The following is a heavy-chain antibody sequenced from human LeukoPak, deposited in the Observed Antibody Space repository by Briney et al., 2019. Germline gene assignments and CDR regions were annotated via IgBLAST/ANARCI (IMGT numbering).Heavy chain of an antibody. CDR2: IYPADSKT. V-gene: IGHV5-51*01. Sequence: PGESLKISCKSSGNSFISYWVAWVRQKPGKGLEWMGSIYPADSKTRYSPSFQGQVTMSVDKSISTAYLQWSSLKASDSAMYYCARRGSYYSAYFDSWGQGTLVTVSS. D-gene: IGHD3-10*01. CDR3: ARRGSYYSAYFDS. J-gene: IGHJ4*02. CDR1: GNSFISYW.